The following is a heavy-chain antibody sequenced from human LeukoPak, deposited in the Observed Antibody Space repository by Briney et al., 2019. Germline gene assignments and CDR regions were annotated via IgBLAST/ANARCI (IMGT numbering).Heavy chain of an antibody. CDR1: GGSISSSSYY. V-gene: IGHV4-39*07. CDR2: IYYSGST. CDR3: ARDAEVGATTIDWFDP. Sequence: SETLSLTCTVSGGSISSSSYYWGWIRQPPGKGLEWIGSIYYSGSTYYNPSPKSRVTISVDTSKNQFSLKLSSVTAADTAVYYCARDAEVGATTIDWFDPWGQGTLVTVSS. D-gene: IGHD1-26*01. J-gene: IGHJ5*02.